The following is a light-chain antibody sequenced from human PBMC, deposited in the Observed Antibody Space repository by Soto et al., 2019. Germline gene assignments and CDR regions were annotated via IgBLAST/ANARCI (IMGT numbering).Light chain of an antibody. V-gene: IGKV1-9*01. J-gene: IGKJ4*01. CDR3: QQVNSYPLT. CDR1: QGISSS. CDR2: AAS. Sequence: IQLTQSPSSLSASVGDRVTITCRASQGISSSLAWYQQTPGKAPKFLIYAASTLQSGVPARFSGSGSGTDFTRTISSLQPEDFATYYCQQVNSYPLTFGGGTKV.